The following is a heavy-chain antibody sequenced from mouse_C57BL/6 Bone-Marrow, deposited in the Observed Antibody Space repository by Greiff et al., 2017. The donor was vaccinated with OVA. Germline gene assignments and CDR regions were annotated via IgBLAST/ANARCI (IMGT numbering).Heavy chain of an antibody. Sequence: EVQLQQSGPELVKPGASVKISCKASGYTFTDYYMNWVKQSHGKSLEWIGDINPNNGGTSYNQKFKGKATLTVDKSSSTAYMELRSLTSEDSAVYYCARYDGYSTWYFDVWGTGTTVTVSS. V-gene: IGHV1-26*01. CDR1: GYTFTDYY. CDR2: INPNNGGT. D-gene: IGHD2-3*01. CDR3: ARYDGYSTWYFDV. J-gene: IGHJ1*03.